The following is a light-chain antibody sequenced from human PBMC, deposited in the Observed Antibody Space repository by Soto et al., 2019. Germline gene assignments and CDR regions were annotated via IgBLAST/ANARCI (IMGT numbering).Light chain of an antibody. V-gene: IGLV2-18*01. CDR1: SSEVGSYNR. Sequence: QSALTQPPSVSGSPGQSVTISCTGTSSEVGSYNRVSWYQQPPGTAPKLMIYEVSNRPSGVPDRFSGSKSGNTASLTISGLQAEDEADYYCSLYTSSSTFDYVLGTATK. J-gene: IGLJ1*01. CDR2: EVS. CDR3: SLYTSSSTFDYV.